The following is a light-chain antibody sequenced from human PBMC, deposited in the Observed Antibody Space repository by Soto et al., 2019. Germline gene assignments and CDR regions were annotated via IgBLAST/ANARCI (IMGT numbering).Light chain of an antibody. CDR1: QSVLYDSNNKNY. CDR2: WAS. CDR3: QQYYDTSYT. V-gene: IGKV4-1*01. J-gene: IGKJ2*01. Sequence: DIVMTQSPDSLAVSLGERATINCKSSQSVLYDSNNKNYLAWYQQKPGQPPKLLIYWASTRESGVPDRFSGSWSGTDFTLTISSLQTEDVAVYYCQQYYDTSYTFGQGTKLEIK.